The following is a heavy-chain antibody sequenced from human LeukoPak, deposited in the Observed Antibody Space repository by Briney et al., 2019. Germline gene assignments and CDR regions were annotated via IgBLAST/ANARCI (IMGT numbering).Heavy chain of an antibody. CDR2: IYPGDSDV. CDR1: GYWFTEFW. V-gene: IGHV5-51*01. J-gene: IGHJ4*02. Sequence: GESLKISCKASGYWFTEFWIAWVRRTPGKGLEWMGIIYPGDSDVRYSPSFQGQVTISADKSTKTAHLQWNNLKASDTGIYYCARSDVGYSYAVFQHWGQGTQVTV. D-gene: IGHD5-24*01. CDR3: ARSDVGYSYAVFQH.